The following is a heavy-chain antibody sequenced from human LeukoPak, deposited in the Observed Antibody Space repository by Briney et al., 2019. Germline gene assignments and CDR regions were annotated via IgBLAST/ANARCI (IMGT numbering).Heavy chain of an antibody. CDR3: ARFTTVGGYYYYGMDV. CDR1: GYSFTSYW. J-gene: IGHJ6*02. D-gene: IGHD4-23*01. V-gene: IGHV5-51*01. Sequence: GESLKISCKGSGYSFTSYWIGWVRQLPGKGLEWMGIIYPGDSDTRYSPSFQGQVTISADKSISTAYLQWSSLKASDTAMYYCARFTTVGGYYYYGMDVWGQGTTVTVSS. CDR2: IYPGDSDT.